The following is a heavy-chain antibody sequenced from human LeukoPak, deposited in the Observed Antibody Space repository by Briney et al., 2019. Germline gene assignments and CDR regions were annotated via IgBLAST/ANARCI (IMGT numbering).Heavy chain of an antibody. Sequence: ASVKVSCKASGYTFTSYYMHWVRQAPGQGLEWMGIINPSGGSTSYAQKFQGRVTMTRDTSTSTVYMELSSLRSEDTAVYYCARDRGAHYVSRNSNWFDPWGQGTLVTVSS. V-gene: IGHV1-46*01. CDR1: GYTFTSYY. J-gene: IGHJ5*02. CDR2: INPSGGST. CDR3: ARDRGAHYVSRNSNWFDP. D-gene: IGHD3-22*01.